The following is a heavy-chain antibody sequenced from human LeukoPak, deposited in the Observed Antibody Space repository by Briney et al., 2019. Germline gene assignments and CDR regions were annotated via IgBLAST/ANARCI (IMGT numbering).Heavy chain of an antibody. D-gene: IGHD1-7*01. Sequence: GGSLRLSCAASGFTFSSYAMSWVRQAPGKGLEWVSAISGSGGSTYYAGSVRGRFTISRDNSKNTLYLQMNSLRAEDTAVYYCAKGSVAWANWNYYFDYWGQGTLVTVSS. J-gene: IGHJ4*02. CDR3: AKGSVAWANWNYYFDY. CDR1: GFTFSSYA. CDR2: ISGSGGST. V-gene: IGHV3-23*01.